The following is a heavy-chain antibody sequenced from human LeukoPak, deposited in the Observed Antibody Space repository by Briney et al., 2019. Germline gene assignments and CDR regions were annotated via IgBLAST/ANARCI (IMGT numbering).Heavy chain of an antibody. Sequence: GESLKISCKGSGYSFTSYWIGWVRQMPGKGLEWMGIIYPGDSDTRYSPSFQGQVTISADKSISTAYLQWSSLKASDTAMYYCARSQRITIFGVVIPDAFDIWGQGTMVTVSS. V-gene: IGHV5-51*01. D-gene: IGHD3-3*01. CDR3: ARSQRITIFGVVIPDAFDI. J-gene: IGHJ3*02. CDR2: IYPGDSDT. CDR1: GYSFTSYW.